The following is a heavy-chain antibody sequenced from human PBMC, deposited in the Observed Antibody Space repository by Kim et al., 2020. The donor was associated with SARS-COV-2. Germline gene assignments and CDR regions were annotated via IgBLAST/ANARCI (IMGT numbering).Heavy chain of an antibody. CDR3: ARGPWGSFGPGSPSPATLDN. CDR2: ITQDEREK. CDR1: GFIFSRNW. Sequence: GGSLRLSCLTSGFIFSRNWMSWVRQTPGKGLEWVAYITQDEREKKYVDSVKGRFDISRDNAKNSLFLYMNNLRAEDTGIYYCARGPWGSFGPGSPSPATLDNWGHGTPVTVTS. D-gene: IGHD3-10*01. J-gene: IGHJ4*01. V-gene: IGHV3-7*05.